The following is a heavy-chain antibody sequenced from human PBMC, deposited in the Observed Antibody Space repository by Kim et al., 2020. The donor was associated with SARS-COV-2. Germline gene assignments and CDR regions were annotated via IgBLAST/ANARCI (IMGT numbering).Heavy chain of an antibody. CDR3: ARDSLGLLWFGELFPLDY. J-gene: IGHJ4*02. D-gene: IGHD3-10*01. Sequence: GGSLRLSCAASGFTFSSYWMSWVRQAPGKGLEWVANIKQDGSEKYYVDSVKGRFTISRDNAKNSLYLQMNSLRAEDTAVYYCARDSLGLLWFGELFPLDYWGQGTLVTVSS. V-gene: IGHV3-7*01. CDR1: GFTFSSYW. CDR2: IKQDGSEK.